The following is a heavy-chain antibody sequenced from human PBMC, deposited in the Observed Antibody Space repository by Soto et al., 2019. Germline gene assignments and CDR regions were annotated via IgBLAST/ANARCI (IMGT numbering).Heavy chain of an antibody. CDR1: GFTVSSNY. CDR2: TYSGGRT. CDR3: ARGIGIAAVYGMDV. V-gene: IGHV3-53*01. D-gene: IGHD6-13*01. Sequence: EVQLVESGGGLIQPGGSLRLSCAASGFTVSSNYMSWVRQAPGKGLEWVSITYSGGRTYYADSVKGQFTISRDNSKNTLYLQMNSLRAEDTAVYYCARGIGIAAVYGMDVWGQGTTVTVSS. J-gene: IGHJ6*02.